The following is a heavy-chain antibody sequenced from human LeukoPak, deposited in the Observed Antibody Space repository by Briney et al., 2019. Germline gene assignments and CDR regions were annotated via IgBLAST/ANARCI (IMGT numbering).Heavy chain of an antibody. J-gene: IGHJ5*02. CDR1: GYTFTDYL. CDR2: INPNSGGT. Sequence: ASVKVSCKASGYTFTDYLLHWVRQAPGQGLEWMGWINPNSGGTKYAQKVQGRGAMTRDKSISTAYMALSRLRFDDTAVYSCARPANAYYYDGSTYYPSWGQGTLVTVSS. V-gene: IGHV1-2*02. D-gene: IGHD3-22*01. CDR3: ARPANAYYYDGSTYYPS.